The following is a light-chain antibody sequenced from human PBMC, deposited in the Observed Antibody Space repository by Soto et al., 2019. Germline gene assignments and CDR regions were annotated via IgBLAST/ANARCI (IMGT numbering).Light chain of an antibody. CDR1: QSVSSY. V-gene: IGKV3-11*01. J-gene: IGKJ4*01. Sequence: EIVLTQSPATLSLSPGERATLSCRASQSVSSYLAWYQQKPGQAPRLLIYDASNRATGIPARFSGSGSGTDFPLTISSLEPEDLAVYYCQQRSNWPRTFGGGTKVEIK. CDR3: QQRSNWPRT. CDR2: DAS.